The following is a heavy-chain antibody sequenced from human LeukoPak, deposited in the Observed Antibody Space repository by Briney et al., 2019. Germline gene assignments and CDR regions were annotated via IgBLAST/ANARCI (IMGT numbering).Heavy chain of an antibody. CDR2: IYYSGST. CDR3: ARLEGYYDSSGYYHNWFDP. D-gene: IGHD3-22*01. J-gene: IGHJ5*02. Sequence: PSETLSLTCTVSGGSISSYYWSWIRQPPGKGLEWSGYIYYSGSTNYNPSLKSRVTISVDTSKTQFSLKPSSVTAADTAVHYCARLEGYYDSSGYYHNWFDPWGQGTLVTVSS. V-gene: IGHV4-59*08. CDR1: GGSISSYY.